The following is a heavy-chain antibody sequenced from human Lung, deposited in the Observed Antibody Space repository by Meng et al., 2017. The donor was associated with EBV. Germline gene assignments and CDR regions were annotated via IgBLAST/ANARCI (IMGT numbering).Heavy chain of an antibody. V-gene: IGHV3-23*01. J-gene: IGHJ4*02. CDR2: ISGSGGST. CDR1: GFTFSSYA. D-gene: IGHD5-18*01. CDR3: AKAGGYSYGCFDY. Sequence: EVQLLESGGGLVQPGGSLSLSCAACGFTFSSYAMSWVRQAPGKGLEWVSAISGSGGSTYYADSVKGRFTISRDNSKNTLYLQMNSLRAEDTAVYYCAKAGGYSYGCFDYWGQGTLVTVSS.